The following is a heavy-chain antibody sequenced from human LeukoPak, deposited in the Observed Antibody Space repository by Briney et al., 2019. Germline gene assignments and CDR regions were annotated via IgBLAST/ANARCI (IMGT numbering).Heavy chain of an antibody. CDR1: GGTFSSYA. Sequence: SVKVSCKASGGTFSSYAISWVRQAPGQGLEWMGRIIPIFGTANYAQKFQGRVTITADESTSTAYMELSSLRSEDTAVYYCATMDIVVVPAANTSVGDWGQGTLVTVSS. D-gene: IGHD2-2*03. V-gene: IGHV1-69*15. J-gene: IGHJ4*02. CDR3: ATMDIVVVPAANTSVGD. CDR2: IIPIFGTA.